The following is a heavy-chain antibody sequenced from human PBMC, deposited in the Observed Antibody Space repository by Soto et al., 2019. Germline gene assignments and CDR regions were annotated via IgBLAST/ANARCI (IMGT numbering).Heavy chain of an antibody. CDR1: GGSFSGYY. D-gene: IGHD3-10*01. CDR3: ASYYGSGSYYNCFDP. Sequence: PSETLSLTCAVYGGSFSGYYWSWIRQPPGKGMEWIGEINHSGSTSDNPSLKSRVTRSGDTSKKQLSLKRSSVTAADTAVYSCASYYGSGSYYNCFDPCDQGPLVTASS. J-gene: IGHJ5*02. CDR2: INHSGST. V-gene: IGHV4-34*01.